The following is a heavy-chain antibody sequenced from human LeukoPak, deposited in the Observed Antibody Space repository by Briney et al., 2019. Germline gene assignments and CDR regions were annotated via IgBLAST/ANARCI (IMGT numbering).Heavy chain of an antibody. J-gene: IGHJ4*02. CDR1: RGTFSSYA. V-gene: IGHV1-69*05. D-gene: IGHD2-2*02. CDR2: IIPIFGTA. Sequence: SVKVSCKASRGTFSSYAISWVRQAPGQGLEWMGGIIPIFGTANYAQKFQGRVTITTDESTSTAYMELSSLRSEDTAVYYCARHCSSTSCYTGFDYWGQGTLVTVSS. CDR3: ARHCSSTSCYTGFDY.